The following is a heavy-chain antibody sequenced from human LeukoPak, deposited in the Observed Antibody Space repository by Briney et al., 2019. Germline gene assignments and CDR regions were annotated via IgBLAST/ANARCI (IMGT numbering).Heavy chain of an antibody. D-gene: IGHD2-21*02. CDR3: ARSAYCGADCHYYFDY. Sequence: PGGSLRLSCAASGFTFNNYWMHWVRHVPGKGLVWVSRINRDGSYKNYADSMRGRFTISRDNAENTLYLQMNSLGVEDTAMYYCARSAYCGADCHYYFDYWGQGTLVTVAS. J-gene: IGHJ4*02. V-gene: IGHV3-74*01. CDR1: GFTFNNYW. CDR2: INRDGSYK.